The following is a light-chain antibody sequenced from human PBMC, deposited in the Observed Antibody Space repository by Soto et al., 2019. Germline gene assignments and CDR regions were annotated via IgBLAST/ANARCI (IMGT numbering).Light chain of an antibody. Sequence: DIRMTQSPSSLSASVGDIITITCQASQDINNFLNWYQQKPGKAPRLLIYDTSNVEGGVPSRFSGTGSGTDFTFTISSLQPEDIATYYCQQYENLPPTFGGGTKLEIK. V-gene: IGKV1-33*01. J-gene: IGKJ4*01. CDR3: QQYENLPPT. CDR1: QDINNF. CDR2: DTS.